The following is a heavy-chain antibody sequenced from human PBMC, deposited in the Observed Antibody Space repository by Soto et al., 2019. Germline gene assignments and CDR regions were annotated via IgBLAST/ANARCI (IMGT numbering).Heavy chain of an antibody. J-gene: IGHJ4*02. CDR2: ISSSGSTI. V-gene: IGHV3-11*01. D-gene: IGHD6-13*01. Sequence: VGSLSLSCAASGFTFSDYYMSWIRQAPGKGLEWVSYISSSGSTIYYADSVKGRFTISRDNAKNSLYLQMNSLRAEDTAVYYCEREAQQLPYDYWGPGTILTVSS. CDR3: EREAQQLPYDY. CDR1: GFTFSDYY.